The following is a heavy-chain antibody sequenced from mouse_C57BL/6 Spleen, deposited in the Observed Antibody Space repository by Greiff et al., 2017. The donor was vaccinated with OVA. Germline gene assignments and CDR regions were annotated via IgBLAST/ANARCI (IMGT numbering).Heavy chain of an antibody. CDR3: ARTDYGNSFYYFDY. CDR1: GYTFTSYW. J-gene: IGHJ2*01. CDR2: IDPSDSYT. D-gene: IGHD2-1*01. V-gene: IGHV1-69*01. Sequence: QVQLKQPGAELVMPGASVKLSCKASGYTFTSYWMHWVKQRPGQGLEWIGEIDPSDSYTNYNQKFKGKSTLTVDKSSSTAYMQLSSLTSEDSAVYYCARTDYGNSFYYFDYWGQGTTLTVSS.